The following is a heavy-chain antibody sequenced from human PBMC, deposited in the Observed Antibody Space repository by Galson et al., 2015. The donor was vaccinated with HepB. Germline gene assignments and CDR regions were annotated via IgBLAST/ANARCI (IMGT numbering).Heavy chain of an antibody. V-gene: IGHV3-53*01. CDR2: IYSGGTT. D-gene: IGHD6-19*01. J-gene: IGHJ4*01. CDR3: ASSIGAGTHPLKY. Sequence: SLRLSCAASEFTVSGNYMSWVRQAPGRGLEWVSVIYSGGTTHYAGSVKGRFAISRNSSKNTVYLQMNSLRVEDTAVYYCASSIGAGTHPLKYWGQGTLVTVSS. CDR1: EFTVSGNY.